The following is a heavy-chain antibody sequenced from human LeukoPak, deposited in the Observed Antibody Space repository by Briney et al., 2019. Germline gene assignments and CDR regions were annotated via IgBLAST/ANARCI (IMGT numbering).Heavy chain of an antibody. J-gene: IGHJ6*03. Sequence: SETLSLTCTVSGGSISSYYWSWIRQPPGKGLEWIGYIYYSGSTNYNPSLKSRVTISVDTSKNQFSLKLSSVTAADTAVYYCASLYDSSVSQCYYMDVWGKGTTVTVSS. D-gene: IGHD3-22*01. V-gene: IGHV4-59*01. CDR3: ASLYDSSVSQCYYMDV. CDR1: GGSISSYY. CDR2: IYYSGST.